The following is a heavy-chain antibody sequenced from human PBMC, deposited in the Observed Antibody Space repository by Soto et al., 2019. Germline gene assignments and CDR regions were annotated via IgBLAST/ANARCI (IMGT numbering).Heavy chain of an antibody. Sequence: GASVKVSCKASGYTFTSYGISWVRQAPGQGLEWMGWISAYNGNTNYAQKLQGRVTMTTDTSTSTAYMELRSLRSDDTAVYYCARDSTVVVPAAIPDYYGMDVWGQGTTVTVSS. J-gene: IGHJ6*02. CDR2: ISAYNGNT. CDR1: GYTFTSYG. CDR3: ARDSTVVVPAAIPDYYGMDV. V-gene: IGHV1-18*01. D-gene: IGHD2-2*02.